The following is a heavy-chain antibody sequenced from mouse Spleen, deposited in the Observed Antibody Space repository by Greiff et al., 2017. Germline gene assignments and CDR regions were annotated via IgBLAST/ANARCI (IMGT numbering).Heavy chain of an antibody. CDR2: ISYDGSN. CDR3: ARVYYWYFDV. J-gene: IGHJ1*01. Sequence: EVQLVESGPGLVKPSQSLSLTCSVTGYSISSGYYWNWIRQFPGNKLEWMGYISYDGSNNYNPSLKNRISITHDTSKNQFFLKLNSLTTEDTATYYCARVYYWYFDVWGAGTTVTVSS. V-gene: IGHV3-6*01. CDR1: GYSISSGYY.